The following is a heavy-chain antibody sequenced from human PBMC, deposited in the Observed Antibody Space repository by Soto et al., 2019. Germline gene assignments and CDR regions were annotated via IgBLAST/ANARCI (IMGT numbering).Heavy chain of an antibody. Sequence: QPGGSLRLSCAASGFPFVNFAMSWVRQAPGKGLEWVSSIDRSDDITFYAGSVKDRFSISRENAKNSLYLQMNSLRAGDTAVYYCARKFGVEAKYGMDVWGQGTTVTVSS. V-gene: IGHV3-23*01. CDR3: ARKFGVEAKYGMDV. CDR1: GFPFVNFA. CDR2: IDRSDDIT. J-gene: IGHJ6*02. D-gene: IGHD3-3*01.